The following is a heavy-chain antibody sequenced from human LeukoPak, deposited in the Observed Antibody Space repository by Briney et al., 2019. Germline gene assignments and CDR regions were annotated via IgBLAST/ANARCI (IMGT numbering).Heavy chain of an antibody. J-gene: IGHJ4*02. D-gene: IGHD1-26*01. CDR1: GFTFNYYA. Sequence: GGSLRLSCAASGFTFNYYAMNWVRQAPGKGLEWLSYISSSGSSIYSADSVKGRFTISRDNAKNSLYLQMNSLRAGDTAVYYCARAGIVGAATESPFDNWGQGTLVTVSS. CDR2: ISSSGSSI. V-gene: IGHV3-11*01. CDR3: ARAGIVGAATESPFDN.